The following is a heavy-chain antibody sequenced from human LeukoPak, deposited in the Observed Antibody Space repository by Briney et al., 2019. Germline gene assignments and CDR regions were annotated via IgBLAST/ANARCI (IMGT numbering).Heavy chain of an antibody. J-gene: IGHJ4*02. CDR3: ARDYGYSLLFY. Sequence: ASVKVSCKASEYTFTNFAIHWVRQAPGQRLEWMGWISAGSGNTKYSQKLQGRVTITRDTSASTAYMELYSLRSEDTAVYYCARDYGYSLLFYWGQGTLVTVSS. CDR2: ISAGSGNT. D-gene: IGHD5-18*01. CDR1: EYTFTNFA. V-gene: IGHV1-3*01.